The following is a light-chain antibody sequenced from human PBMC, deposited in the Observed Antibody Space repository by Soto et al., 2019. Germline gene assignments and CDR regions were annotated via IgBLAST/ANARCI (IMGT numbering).Light chain of an antibody. Sequence: QSVLTQPPSVSGAPGQRVTISCTGSSSNIGAGYDVHWYQQLPGTAPKLLIYDNSNRPSGVPDRFSGSKSGTSASLAITGLQAEDEADYYCQSFDSSLSAYVFATGTKLTVL. CDR3: QSFDSSLSAYV. V-gene: IGLV1-40*01. CDR2: DNS. CDR1: SSNIGAGYD. J-gene: IGLJ1*01.